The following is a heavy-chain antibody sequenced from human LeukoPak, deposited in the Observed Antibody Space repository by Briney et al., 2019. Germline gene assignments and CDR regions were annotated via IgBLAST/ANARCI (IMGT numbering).Heavy chain of an antibody. V-gene: IGHV1-2*02. CDR1: GYTFTGYY. J-gene: IGHJ6*04. Sequence: ASVKVSCKASGYTFTGYYMHWVRQAPGQGLEWMGWINPNSGGTNYAQKFQGRVTMTRDTSISTAYMELSRLRSDDTAVYHCARDKVPEFGEGMDVWGKGTTVTISS. D-gene: IGHD3-10*01. CDR3: ARDKVPEFGEGMDV. CDR2: INPNSGGT.